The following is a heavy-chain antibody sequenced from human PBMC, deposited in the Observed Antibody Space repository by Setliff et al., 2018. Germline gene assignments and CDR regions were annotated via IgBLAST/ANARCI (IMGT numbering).Heavy chain of an antibody. CDR1: GASFSGNY. V-gene: IGHV4-34*10. CDR2: INHSGST. CDR3: ARDRSAYSYGLDV. Sequence: SETLSLTCVVSGASFSGNYWSWVRQAPGKGLEWIGEINHSGSTNYNPSLKSRVTMSVDTSKNQFALNLTSVTAADTAVYYCARDRSAYSYGLDVWGQGTTVTVSS. J-gene: IGHJ6*02.